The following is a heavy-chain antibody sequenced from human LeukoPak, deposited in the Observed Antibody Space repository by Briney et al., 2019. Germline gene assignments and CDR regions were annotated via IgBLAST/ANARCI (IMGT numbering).Heavy chain of an antibody. V-gene: IGHV3-23*01. Sequence: PGGSLRLSCAASGFTFSSYAMSWVRQAPGKGLEWVSAISGSGGSTYYADSVKGRFTISRDNSKNTPYLQMNSLRAEDTAVYYCAKPYDFWSGTMNFDYWGQGTLVTVSS. D-gene: IGHD3-3*01. CDR1: GFTFSSYA. CDR2: ISGSGGST. J-gene: IGHJ4*02. CDR3: AKPYDFWSGTMNFDY.